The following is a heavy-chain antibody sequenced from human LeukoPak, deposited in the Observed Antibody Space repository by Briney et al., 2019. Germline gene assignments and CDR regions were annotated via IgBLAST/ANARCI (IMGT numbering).Heavy chain of an antibody. J-gene: IGHJ4*01. CDR3: ARINDIDNSYHLDF. CDR2: ISSSSSYK. V-gene: IGHV3-21*01. CDR1: GFTFIDFS. Sequence: GGSLRLSCAASGFTFIDFSFHWVRQAPGKGLEWVSSISSSSSYKYYADSLKGRFTISRDNAKNSLYLQVNSLRAEDTAVYYCARINDIDNSYHLDFWGHGTLVTVSS. D-gene: IGHD2-15*01.